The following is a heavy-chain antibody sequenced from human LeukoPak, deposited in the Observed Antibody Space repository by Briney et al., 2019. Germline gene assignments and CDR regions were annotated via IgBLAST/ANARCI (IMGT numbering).Heavy chain of an antibody. CDR1: GFTFTNSA. CDR2: IVVGSGST. Sequence: SVKVSCKASGFTFTNSAMQWVRQARGQPLEWIGWIVVGSGSTNYAQKFQGRVAITRDMSTTTAYMELSSLRSEDTAVYYCVAEDDYVWKSYRSLDIWGQGTMVTVSS. D-gene: IGHD3-16*02. CDR3: VAEDDYVWKSYRSLDI. J-gene: IGHJ3*02. V-gene: IGHV1-58*02.